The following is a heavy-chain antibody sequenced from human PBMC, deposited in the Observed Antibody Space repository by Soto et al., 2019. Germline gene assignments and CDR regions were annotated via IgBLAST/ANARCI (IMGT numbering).Heavy chain of an antibody. CDR1: GDSISTDY. D-gene: IGHD7-27*01. J-gene: IGHJ4*02. Sequence: TSETLSLPCTVSGDSISTDYWSWIRQSPGKGLEWIGCIYYGGSTNYNPSLNSRVTISVDTPKNQFSLKLSSVTAADTAVYYCGKNWNWGSLVHWGQGTLVAVSS. CDR3: GKNWNWGSLVH. CDR2: IYYGGST. V-gene: IGHV4-59*08.